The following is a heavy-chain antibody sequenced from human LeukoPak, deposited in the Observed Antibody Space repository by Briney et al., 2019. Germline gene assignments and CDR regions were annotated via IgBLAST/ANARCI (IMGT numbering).Heavy chain of an antibody. CDR1: GYTFTVYY. CDR2: IIPIFIIV. CDR3: ARDRRTYYYDRSGFEDTGWFDS. D-gene: IGHD3-22*01. V-gene: IGHV1-69*04. Sequence: SVKVSCKASGYTFTVYYMHWVRQAPGQGLEWVGRIIPIFIIVKSAQRFQGRVTITADRSTSTAYMELSSLRSEDTAVYYCARDRRTYYYDRSGFEDTGWFDSWGQGTLVTVSS. J-gene: IGHJ5*01.